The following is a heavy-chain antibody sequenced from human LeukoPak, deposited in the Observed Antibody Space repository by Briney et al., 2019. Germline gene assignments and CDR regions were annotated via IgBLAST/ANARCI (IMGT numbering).Heavy chain of an antibody. CDR2: IYYSGST. D-gene: IGHD5-12*01. CDR3: ARSCLIVDIVATIRARLGGNAFDI. V-gene: IGHV4-39*07. J-gene: IGHJ3*02. Sequence: SETLSLTCTVSGGSISSSVYYWGWIRQPPGKGLEWIGSIYYSGSTYYNPSLKSRVTISVDTSKNQFSLKLSSVTAADTAVYYCARSCLIVDIVATIRARLGGNAFDIWGQGTMVTVSS. CDR1: GGSISSSVYY.